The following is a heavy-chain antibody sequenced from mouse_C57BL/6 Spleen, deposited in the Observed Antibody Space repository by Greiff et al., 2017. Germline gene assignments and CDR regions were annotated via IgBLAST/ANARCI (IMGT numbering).Heavy chain of an antibody. V-gene: IGHV1-18*01. CDR3: ARRGYYGSSWFAY. CDR1: GYTFTDYN. Sequence: VQLKQSGPELVKPGASVKIPCKASGYTFTDYNMDWVKQSHGKSLEWIGDINPNNGGTIYNQKFKGKATLTVDKSSSTAYMELRSLTSEDTAVYYCARRGYYGSSWFAYWGQGTLVTVSA. CDR2: INPNNGGT. D-gene: IGHD1-1*01. J-gene: IGHJ3*01.